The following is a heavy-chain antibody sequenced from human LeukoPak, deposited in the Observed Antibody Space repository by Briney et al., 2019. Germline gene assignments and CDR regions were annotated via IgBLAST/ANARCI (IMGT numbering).Heavy chain of an antibody. CDR3: ARMDLDGGDSIGFDS. CDR1: GYTFTGFF. V-gene: IGHV1-2*02. Sequence: ASVKVSCTASGYTFTGFFMHWVRQAPGQGLEWMGWTNPNIGDAYYAQKFQGRVTMTRDRSINTAYMELSRLTSDDTAVYYCARMDLDGGDSIGFDSWGQGTLVTVSS. J-gene: IGHJ5*01. D-gene: IGHD2-21*02. CDR2: TNPNIGDA.